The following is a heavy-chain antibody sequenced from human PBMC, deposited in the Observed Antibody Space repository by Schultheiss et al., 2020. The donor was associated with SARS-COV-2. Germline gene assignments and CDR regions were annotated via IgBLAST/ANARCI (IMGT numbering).Heavy chain of an antibody. J-gene: IGHJ1*01. CDR1: GGTFSSYA. V-gene: IGHV1-69*10. CDR3: ARDGPPAAWNSEYFQY. CDR2: IIPILGIA. Sequence: SVKVSCKASGGTFSSYAISWVRQAPGQGLEWMGGIIPILGIANYAQKFQGRVTITADESTSTAYMELSSLRSEDTAVYYCARDGPPAAWNSEYFQYWGQGTLVTVSS. D-gene: IGHD1-7*01.